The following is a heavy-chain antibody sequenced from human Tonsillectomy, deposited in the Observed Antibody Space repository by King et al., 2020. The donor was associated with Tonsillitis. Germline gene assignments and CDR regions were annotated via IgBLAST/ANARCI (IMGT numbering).Heavy chain of an antibody. V-gene: IGHV3-30*18. CDR1: GCTFGSCG. Sequence: GGGGVEAGRSRRRAGAASGCTFGSCGMHWVRPAPGKGLEWVAMISYDGSNKYYADSVRGRFTISRDNSKNRLFLQMNSLRPEDTAVYYCAKEEVGFDYWGQGTLVTVSS. CDR3: AKEEVGFDY. J-gene: IGHJ4*02. CDR2: ISYDGSNK.